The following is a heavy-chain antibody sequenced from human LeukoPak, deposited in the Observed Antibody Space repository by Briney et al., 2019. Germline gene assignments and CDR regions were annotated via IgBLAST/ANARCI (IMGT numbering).Heavy chain of an antibody. CDR3: ARGEFICTINTCYASALDS. D-gene: IGHD2-2*01. Sequence: ASVKVSCKTSAYTFNRYGISWVRQAPGQGLEWMGWISCYNGDTHYAQSYQGRLTLTTDTSTRTAYMELRSLRSEDTAVYYCARGEFICTINTCYASALDSWGQGTLVTVSS. J-gene: IGHJ4*02. CDR2: ISCYNGDT. CDR1: AYTFNRYG. V-gene: IGHV1-18*01.